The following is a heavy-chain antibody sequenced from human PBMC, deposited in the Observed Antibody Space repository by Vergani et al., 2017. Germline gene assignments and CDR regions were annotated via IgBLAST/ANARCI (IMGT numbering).Heavy chain of an antibody. CDR2: ISGSGGST. J-gene: IGHJ4*02. V-gene: IGHV3-23*01. CDR1: GFTFSSYA. D-gene: IGHD3-22*01. Sequence: EVQLLESGGGLVQPGGSLRLSCAASGFTFSSYAMSWVRQAPGKGLEWVSAISGSGGSTYYADSVKGRFTIARDNSKNTLYLQMNSLRAEDTAVYYCANEGPGRYYYDSSGYFDYWGQGTLVTVSS. CDR3: ANEGPGRYYYDSSGYFDY.